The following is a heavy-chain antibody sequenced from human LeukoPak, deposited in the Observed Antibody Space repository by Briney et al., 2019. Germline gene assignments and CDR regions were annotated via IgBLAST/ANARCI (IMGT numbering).Heavy chain of an antibody. CDR1: AHTFTGYY. Sequence: ASVKVSCKASAHTFTGYYIHWVRQAPGQGLVWMGWINPDNGGTNYAQKFQGRVTMTRDMSTSTDYMELSSLRSEDTAIYYCARDNSVGDNAWWFDPWGQGTLVTVSS. CDR3: ARDNSVGDNAWWFDP. D-gene: IGHD1-26*01. J-gene: IGHJ5*02. V-gene: IGHV1-2*02. CDR2: INPDNGGT.